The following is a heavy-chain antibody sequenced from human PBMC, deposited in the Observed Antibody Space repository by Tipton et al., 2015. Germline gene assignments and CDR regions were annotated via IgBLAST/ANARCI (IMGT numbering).Heavy chain of an antibody. Sequence: GLVKPSETLSLTCNVSGGSMNNFYWTWIRQPPGKGLEWIGYIDYSGDTNYNPSLMSRVTISIDTSKNQFSLKVNSVTAADTAVYYCTRDRGRGGRTRGGIDSWGQGTLVTVSS. CDR1: GGSMNNFY. V-gene: IGHV4-59*01. CDR3: TRDRGRGGRTRGGIDS. CDR2: IDYSGDT. J-gene: IGHJ4*02. D-gene: IGHD2-8*01.